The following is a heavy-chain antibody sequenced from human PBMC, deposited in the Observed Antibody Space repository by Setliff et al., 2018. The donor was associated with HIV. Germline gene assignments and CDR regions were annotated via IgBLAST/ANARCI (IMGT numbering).Heavy chain of an antibody. J-gene: IGHJ4*02. V-gene: IGHV1-18*01. Sequence: ASVKVSCKASGYTFRSYNITWVRQAPGQGLEWVGSISASSVNTNYTQGRVTMTTDTSTSTAYMELRSLRSDDTAVYYCARIRLGYNDLTPPRYTHALGYWGQGTLVTVSS. CDR3: ARIRLGYNDLTPPRYTHALGY. D-gene: IGHD6-25*01. CDR1: GYTFRSYN. CDR2: ISASSVNT.